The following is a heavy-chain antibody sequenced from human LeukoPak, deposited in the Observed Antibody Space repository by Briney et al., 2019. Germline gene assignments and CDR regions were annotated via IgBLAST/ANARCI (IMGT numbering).Heavy chain of an antibody. J-gene: IGHJ4*02. CDR3: ARLTTS. Sequence: SETLSLTCAVYGGSFSGYYWSWIRQPPGKGLEWIGEINHSGSTNYNPSLKGRVTISVDTSKNQFSLKLSSVTAADTAVYYCARLTTSWGQGTLVTVSS. D-gene: IGHD3-22*01. V-gene: IGHV4-34*01. CDR1: GGSFSGYY. CDR2: INHSGST.